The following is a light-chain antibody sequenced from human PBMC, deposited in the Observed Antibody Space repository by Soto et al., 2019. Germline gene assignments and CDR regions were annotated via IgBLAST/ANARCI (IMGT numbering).Light chain of an antibody. V-gene: IGKV3-11*01. Sequence: EIVLTQSPATLSLSPGERATLSCRASQSVSNSLAWYQQKPGQAPRLLIYDVFNRATGIPARFSGSGSGTDITLTISSLEPEDFAVYFCQQRSNWPSFGGGTKVEIK. CDR3: QQRSNWPS. J-gene: IGKJ4*01. CDR2: DVF. CDR1: QSVSNS.